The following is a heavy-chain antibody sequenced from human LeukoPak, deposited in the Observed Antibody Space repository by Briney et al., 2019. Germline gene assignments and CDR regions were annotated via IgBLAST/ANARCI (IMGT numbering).Heavy chain of an antibody. D-gene: IGHD5-12*01. Sequence: GGSLRLSCEASVFTFSSYAMSWVRQAPGKGLEWVSVISGSGDSTYYADSVEGRCTISRDNSKDALYLQMISLRAEDTAVYYCARVGYSGYDYDYWGQGTLVTVSS. CDR3: ARVGYSGYDYDY. V-gene: IGHV3-23*01. CDR2: ISGSGDST. J-gene: IGHJ4*02. CDR1: VFTFSSYA.